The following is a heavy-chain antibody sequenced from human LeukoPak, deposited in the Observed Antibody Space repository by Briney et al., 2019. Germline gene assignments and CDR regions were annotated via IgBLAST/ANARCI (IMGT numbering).Heavy chain of an antibody. D-gene: IGHD5-18*01. J-gene: IGHJ4*02. Sequence: GSLRLSCAASGFTFSSYAMSWVRQAPGKGLEWVSAISGSGGSTYYADSVKGRFTISRDNSKNTLYLQMNSLRAEDTAVYYCAKDRLLRGYSYGSYFDYWGQGTLVTVSS. V-gene: IGHV3-23*01. CDR3: AKDRLLRGYSYGSYFDY. CDR1: GFTFSSYA. CDR2: ISGSGGST.